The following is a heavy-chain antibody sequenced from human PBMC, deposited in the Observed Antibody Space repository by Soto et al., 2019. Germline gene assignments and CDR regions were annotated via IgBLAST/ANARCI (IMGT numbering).Heavy chain of an antibody. CDR1: GGSISSYY. CDR2: IYYSGST. V-gene: IGHV4-59*01. CDR3: AREGHHYDILTGYYKSGGFYP. D-gene: IGHD3-9*01. Sequence: SETLSLTCTVSGGSISSYYWSWIRQPPGKGLEWIGYIYYSGSTNYNPSLKSRVTISVDTSKNQFSLKLSSVTAADTAVYYCAREGHHYDILTGYYKSGGFYPWGQGTLVTVSS. J-gene: IGHJ5*02.